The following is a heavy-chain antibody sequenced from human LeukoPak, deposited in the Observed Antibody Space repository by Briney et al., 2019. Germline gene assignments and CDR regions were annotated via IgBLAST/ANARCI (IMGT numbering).Heavy chain of an antibody. CDR3: ARYSQHCSSTSCYRSAAFDI. D-gene: IGHD2-2*01. Sequence: SETLSLTCAVSGGSIIISGYYWAWIRQPPGKGLEWIGSVFYNGDTYYNPSLRSRVTISVDTSKNQFSLTLNSVTAADTAVYYCARYSQHCSSTSCYRSAAFDIWGQGTMVTVSS. J-gene: IGHJ3*02. CDR2: VFYNGDT. V-gene: IGHV4-39*07. CDR1: GGSIIISGYY.